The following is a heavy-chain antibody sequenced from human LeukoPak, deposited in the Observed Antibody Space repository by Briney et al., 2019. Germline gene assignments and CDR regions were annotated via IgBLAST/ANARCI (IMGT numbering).Heavy chain of an antibody. D-gene: IGHD3-22*01. J-gene: IGHJ4*02. Sequence: GGSLRLSCEASGFTFSSYAMHWVRQAPGKGLEWVAVISYDGSNKYYADSVKGRFTISRDNSKNTLYLQMNSLRAEDTAVYYCARGNPDSSGYYRPGIDYWGQGTLVTVSS. CDR3: ARGNPDSSGYYRPGIDY. CDR2: ISYDGSNK. CDR1: GFTFSSYA. V-gene: IGHV3-30-3*01.